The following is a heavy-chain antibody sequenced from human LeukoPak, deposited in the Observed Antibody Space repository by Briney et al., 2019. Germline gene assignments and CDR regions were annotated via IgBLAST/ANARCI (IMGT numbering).Heavy chain of an antibody. V-gene: IGHV1-46*01. J-gene: IGHJ4*02. CDR2: INPSGGST. D-gene: IGHD1-26*01. CDR3: ARDKSVGAPRSNFDY. Sequence: INPSGGSTSYAQKFQGRVTMTRDASTSTVYMELSSLRSEDTAVYYCARDKSVGAPRSNFDYWGQGTLVTVSS.